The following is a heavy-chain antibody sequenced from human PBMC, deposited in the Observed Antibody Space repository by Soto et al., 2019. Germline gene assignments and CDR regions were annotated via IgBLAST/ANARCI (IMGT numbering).Heavy chain of an antibody. J-gene: IGHJ5*02. Sequence: SETLSLTCTVSGGSISSGGYYWSWIRQHPGKGMEWIGYIYYSGSTYYNPSLKSRVTISVDTSKNQFSLKLSSVTAADTAVYYCARSRTEQQVDVIGNWFDPWGQGTLVTVSS. V-gene: IGHV4-31*03. CDR3: ARSRTEQQVDVIGNWFDP. D-gene: IGHD6-13*01. CDR2: IYYSGST. CDR1: GGSISSGGYY.